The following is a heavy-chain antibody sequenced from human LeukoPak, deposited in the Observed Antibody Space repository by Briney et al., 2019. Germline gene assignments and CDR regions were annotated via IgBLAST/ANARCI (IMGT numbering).Heavy chain of an antibody. CDR2: IYYSGST. CDR3: ARAYYYGMDV. J-gene: IGHJ6*02. V-gene: IGHV4-59*01. Sequence: PSETLSLTCTVSGGSISSYCWSWIRQPPGKGLEWIGYIYYSGSTNYNPSLKSRVTISVDTSKNQFSLKLSSVTAADTAVYYCARAYYYGMDVWGQGTTVTVSS. CDR1: GGSISSYC.